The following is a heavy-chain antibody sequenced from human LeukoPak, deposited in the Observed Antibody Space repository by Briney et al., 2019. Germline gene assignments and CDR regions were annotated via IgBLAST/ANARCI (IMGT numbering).Heavy chain of an antibody. D-gene: IGHD6-19*01. CDR3: AKTIAVAGKTEYYYYGMDV. CDR1: GFTFSSYG. V-gene: IGHV3-23*01. Sequence: GGSLRLSCAASGFTFSSYGMHWVRQAPGKGLEWVSAISGSGGSTYYADSVKGRFTISRDNSKNTLYLQMNSLRAEDTAVYYCAKTIAVAGKTEYYYYGMDVWGQGTTVTVSS. J-gene: IGHJ6*02. CDR2: ISGSGGST.